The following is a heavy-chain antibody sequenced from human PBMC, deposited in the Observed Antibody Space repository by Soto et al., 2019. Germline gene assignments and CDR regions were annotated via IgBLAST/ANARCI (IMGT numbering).Heavy chain of an antibody. D-gene: IGHD6-19*01. Sequence: QVQLVESGGGVVQPGRSLRLSCAASGFTFSSYGMHWVRQAPGKGLEWVAVIWYDGSNKYYADSVKGRFTISRDNSKNTLYLQMNSLRAEDTAVYYCARHDSSGWYYFDYWGQGTLVTVSS. V-gene: IGHV3-33*01. CDR2: IWYDGSNK. CDR1: GFTFSSYG. J-gene: IGHJ4*02. CDR3: ARHDSSGWYYFDY.